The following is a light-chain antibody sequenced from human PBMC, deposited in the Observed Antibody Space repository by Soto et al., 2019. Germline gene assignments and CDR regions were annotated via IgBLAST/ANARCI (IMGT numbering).Light chain of an antibody. CDR2: GTS. CDR3: QQYNNWPPMSI. CDR1: QNVGRN. V-gene: IGKV3-15*01. J-gene: IGKJ2*01. Sequence: EIVMTQSPDTLSVSPGERATLSCRASQNVGRNVAWYQQRPGQAPRLLIHGTSTRAADIPARFSGSVSGTDFTLTINSLQPEVFVFYSCQQYNNWPPMSILGRGTKLEMK.